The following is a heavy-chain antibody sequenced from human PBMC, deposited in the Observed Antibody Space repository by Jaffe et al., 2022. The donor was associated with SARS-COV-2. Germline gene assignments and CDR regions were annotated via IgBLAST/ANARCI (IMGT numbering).Heavy chain of an antibody. D-gene: IGHD6-13*01. CDR3: ATEVGGGYSSSFYYMDV. J-gene: IGHJ6*03. Sequence: QVQLVQSGAEVKKPGSSVKVSCKASGGTFSSYAISWVRQAPGQGLEWMGGIIPIFGTANYAQKFQGRVTITADESTSTAYMELSSLRSEDTAVYYCATEVGGGYSSSFYYMDVWGKGTTVTVSS. V-gene: IGHV1-69*01. CDR2: IIPIFGTA. CDR1: GGTFSSYA.